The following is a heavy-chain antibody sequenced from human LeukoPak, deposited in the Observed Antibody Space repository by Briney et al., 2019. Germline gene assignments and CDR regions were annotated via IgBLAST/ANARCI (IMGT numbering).Heavy chain of an antibody. D-gene: IGHD6-19*01. CDR2: VNTNTGNP. Sequence: ASVKVSCKASGYTFTGYYMHWVRQAPGQGLEWMGWVNTNTGNPTYAQGFTGRFVFSLDTSVSTAYLQISSLKAEDTVVYYCARSPPSVSGTNYYGMDVWGQGTTVTVSS. J-gene: IGHJ6*02. CDR3: ARSPPSVSGTNYYGMDV. V-gene: IGHV7-4-1*02. CDR1: GYTFTGYY.